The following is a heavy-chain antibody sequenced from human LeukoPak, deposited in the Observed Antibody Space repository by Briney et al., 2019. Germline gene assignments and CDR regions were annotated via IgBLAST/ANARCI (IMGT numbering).Heavy chain of an antibody. CDR3: VRELVVGPAEYFQH. Sequence: GGSLRLSCAASGFTFISSWMSWVRQAPGKGLEWVANINQAGSEKYYVDSVKGRFTISRDNAKNSLYLQMSSLRAEDTAVYYCVRELVVGPAEYFQHWGQGTLVTVSS. V-gene: IGHV3-7*01. J-gene: IGHJ1*01. CDR1: GFTFISSW. CDR2: INQAGSEK. D-gene: IGHD2-8*02.